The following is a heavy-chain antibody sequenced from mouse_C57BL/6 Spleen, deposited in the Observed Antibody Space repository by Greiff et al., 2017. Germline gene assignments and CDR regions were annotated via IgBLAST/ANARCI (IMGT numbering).Heavy chain of an antibody. D-gene: IGHD1-1*01. J-gene: IGHJ2*01. CDR3: ARSYYGSSYEDYFDY. V-gene: IGHV1-18*01. Sequence: VQLQQSGPELVKPGASVKIPCKASGYTFTDYNMDWVKQSHGKSLEWIGDINPNNGGTIYNQKFKGKATLTVDKSSSTAYMELRSLTSEDTAVYYCARSYYGSSYEDYFDYWGQGTTLTVSS. CDR1: GYTFTDYN. CDR2: INPNNGGT.